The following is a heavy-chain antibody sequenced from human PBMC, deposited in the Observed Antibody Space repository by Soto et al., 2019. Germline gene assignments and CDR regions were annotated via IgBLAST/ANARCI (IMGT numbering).Heavy chain of an antibody. J-gene: IGHJ5*02. CDR2: ISPNNGNT. CDR1: GYTFTSYH. V-gene: IGHV1-18*04. Sequence: ASVKVSCKASGYTFTSYHMNWVRQAPGQGLEWMGRISPNNGNTNYAQKLQGRVTMTTDTSTSTAYMELRSLRSDDTAVYYCARVVGALGHWFDPWGQGTLVTVSS. CDR3: ARVVGALGHWFDP. D-gene: IGHD1-26*01.